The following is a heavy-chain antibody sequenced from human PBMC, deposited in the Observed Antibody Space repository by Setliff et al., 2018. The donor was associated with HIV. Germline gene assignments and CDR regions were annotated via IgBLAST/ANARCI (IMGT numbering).Heavy chain of an antibody. D-gene: IGHD6-13*01. V-gene: IGHV4-34*01. CDR3: ARTYSSNWYIDY. CDR1: GGSLTGYF. Sequence: KSSETLSLTCAVYGGSLTGYFWTWIRQSPGKGLEWVGQVNRDGGAHYNPSLRSRVTISVDTSKNQFSLKLSSVTAADTAIYYCARTYSSNWYIDYWGQGTLFTVSS. J-gene: IGHJ4*02. CDR2: VNRDGGA.